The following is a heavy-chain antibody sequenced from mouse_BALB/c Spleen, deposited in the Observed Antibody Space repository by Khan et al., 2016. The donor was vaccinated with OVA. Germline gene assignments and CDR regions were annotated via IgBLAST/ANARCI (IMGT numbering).Heavy chain of an antibody. CDR1: GYSITSGYA. Sequence: EVQLQESGPGLVKPSQSLSLTCTVTGYSITSGYAWNWIRQFPGNKLEWMGYISYSGVTSYTPSLKSRISITSDTSKHQFFLQLKAVTTEDTATYYGARGNYYGYYVDYWGQGTTLTVSS. V-gene: IGHV3-2*02. D-gene: IGHD1-1*01. CDR2: ISYSGVT. CDR3: ARGNYYGYYVDY. J-gene: IGHJ2*01.